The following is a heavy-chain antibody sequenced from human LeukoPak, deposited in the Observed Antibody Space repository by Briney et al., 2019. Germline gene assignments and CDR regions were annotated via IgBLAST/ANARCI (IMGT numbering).Heavy chain of an antibody. CDR3: ARGRVNDFWSGYYPDYYYYGMDV. D-gene: IGHD3-3*01. Sequence: VASVKVSCKASGYTFTSYDINWVRQATGQGLEWMGWMNPNSGNTGYAQKFQGRVTMTRNTSISTAYMELSSLRSEDTAVYYCARGRVNDFWSGYYPDYYYYGMDVWGQGTTVTVSS. CDR2: MNPNSGNT. J-gene: IGHJ6*02. V-gene: IGHV1-8*01. CDR1: GYTFTSYD.